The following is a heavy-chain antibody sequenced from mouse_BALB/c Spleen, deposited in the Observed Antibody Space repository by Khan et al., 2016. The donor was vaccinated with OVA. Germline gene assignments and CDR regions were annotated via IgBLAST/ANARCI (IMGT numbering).Heavy chain of an antibody. CDR3: ARIYGSDFDY. CDR1: GYSFTGYF. D-gene: IGHD1-1*01. J-gene: IGHJ2*01. V-gene: IGHV1-20*02. CDR2: INPHIGET. Sequence: VQLQQSGPELVKPGASVKISCKASGYSFTGYFMNWVMQSPGKSLEWIGRINPHIGETFYNQKFKGKATLTVDESSSTAHMELRSLASEDSAVYYCARIYGSDFDYLGQGTTLTVSS.